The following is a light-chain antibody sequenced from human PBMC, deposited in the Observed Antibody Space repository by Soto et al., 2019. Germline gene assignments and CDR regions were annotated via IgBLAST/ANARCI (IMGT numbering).Light chain of an antibody. J-gene: IGKJ4*01. CDR3: QQYYSLPLT. CDR2: CAS. V-gene: IGKV4-1*01. Sequence: DIVMTQSPESLAVSLGERSTINCKSSQSVFYSSNNKNYLTWYQQKPGQPPKLLIHCASTRESGVPDRFSGSGSETDFTLTISSLQAEDVAVYYCQQYYSLPLTFGGGNKVEIK. CDR1: QSVFYSSNNKNY.